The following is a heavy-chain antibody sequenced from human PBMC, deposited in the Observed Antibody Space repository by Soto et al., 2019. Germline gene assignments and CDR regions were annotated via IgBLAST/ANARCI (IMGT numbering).Heavy chain of an antibody. CDR3: ASLHCTSPGCVPLAP. D-gene: IGHD2-2*01. CDR1: GGSISSYY. Sequence: SETLSLTCTVSGGSISSYYWSWIRQPPGKGLEWIGYIYYSGTSSYNPSLESRVTMSVDTSKKQLSLRLRSVTATDTAVYYCASLHCTSPGCVPLAPWGHGTLVTVSP. CDR2: IYYSGTS. V-gene: IGHV4-59*04. J-gene: IGHJ5*02.